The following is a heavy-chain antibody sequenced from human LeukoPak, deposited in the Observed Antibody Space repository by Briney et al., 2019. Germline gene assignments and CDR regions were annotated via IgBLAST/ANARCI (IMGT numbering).Heavy chain of an antibody. V-gene: IGHV3-7*01. J-gene: IGHJ3*02. D-gene: IGHD5-24*01. Sequence: PGGSLRLSCAVSGFTFSDHYMDWVRQAPGKGLEWVANIKQDGSERYYVDSVKGRFTLSRDNAKNSLYLQMNSLRAEDTAVYYCARTPPNYSGDASDIWGQGTMVTVSS. CDR3: ARTPPNYSGDASDI. CDR1: GFTFSDHY. CDR2: IKQDGSER.